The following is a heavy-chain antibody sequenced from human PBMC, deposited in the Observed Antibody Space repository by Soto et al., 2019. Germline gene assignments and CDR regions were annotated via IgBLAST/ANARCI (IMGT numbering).Heavy chain of an antibody. J-gene: IGHJ4*02. Sequence: SETLSLTCTVSGGSVNTAPYHWSWIRQSPRNGLEWIGNIYYTGSTNYNPSFESRVAISLDTSNNQFSLKLTSATAADTAIYYCASIAYSVSGFDYWGQGTLVTVSS. D-gene: IGHD1-26*01. CDR1: GGSVNTAPYH. CDR3: ASIAYSVSGFDY. V-gene: IGHV4-61*01. CDR2: IYYTGST.